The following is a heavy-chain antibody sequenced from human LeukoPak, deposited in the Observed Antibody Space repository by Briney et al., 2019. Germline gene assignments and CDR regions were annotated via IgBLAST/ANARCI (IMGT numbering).Heavy chain of an antibody. Sequence: SVRVSCKASGGTFSSYAISWVRQAPGQGLEWMGGIIPIFGTANYAQKFQGRVTITADESTSTAYMELSSLRSEDTAVYYCARDLLSCSSTSCYTYYFDYWGQGTLVTVSS. J-gene: IGHJ4*02. CDR2: IIPIFGTA. CDR1: GGTFSSYA. D-gene: IGHD2-2*02. CDR3: ARDLLSCSSTSCYTYYFDY. V-gene: IGHV1-69*13.